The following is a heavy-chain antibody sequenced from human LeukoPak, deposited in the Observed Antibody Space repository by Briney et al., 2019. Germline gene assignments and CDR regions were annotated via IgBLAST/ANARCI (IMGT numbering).Heavy chain of an antibody. CDR3: ARDAAVAAQPLDY. D-gene: IGHD6-19*01. J-gene: IGHJ4*02. V-gene: IGHV3-7*01. CDR2: IKHDGSEK. Sequence: GGSLRLSCAASGFSFSSYWMSWVRLAPGKGLEWVANIKHDGSEKYSVDSVKGRFTISRDNAKNALYLQMNSLRVEDTAVYYCARDAAVAAQPLDYWGQGTLVTVSS. CDR1: GFSFSSYW.